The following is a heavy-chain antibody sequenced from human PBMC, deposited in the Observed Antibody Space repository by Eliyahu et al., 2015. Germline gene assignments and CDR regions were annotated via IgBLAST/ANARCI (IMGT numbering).Heavy chain of an antibody. CDR3: AHSKEDDYVWGSYRQVFDY. D-gene: IGHD3-16*02. CDR2: IYWDDDK. CDR1: GFSLSTSGVG. J-gene: IGHJ4*02. Sequence: QITLKESGPTLVKPTQTLTLTCTFXGFSLSTSGVGVGWIRQPPGKALEXLALIYWDDDKRYSPSLKSRLTITKDTSKNQVVLTMTNMDPVDTATYYCAHSKEDDYVWGSYRQVFDYWGQGTLVTVSS. V-gene: IGHV2-5*02.